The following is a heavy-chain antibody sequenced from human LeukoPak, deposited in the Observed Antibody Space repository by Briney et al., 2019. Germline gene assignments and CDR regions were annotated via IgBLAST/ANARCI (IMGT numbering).Heavy chain of an antibody. Sequence: PSETLSLTCAVYGGPFSGYYWSWIRQPPGKGLEWIGEINHSGSTNYNPSLKSRVTISVDTSKNQFSLKLSSVTAADTAVYYCARGYSGSYSTFDYWGQGTLVTVSS. CDR3: ARGYSGSYSTFDY. D-gene: IGHD1-26*01. CDR1: GGPFSGYY. CDR2: INHSGST. V-gene: IGHV4-34*01. J-gene: IGHJ4*02.